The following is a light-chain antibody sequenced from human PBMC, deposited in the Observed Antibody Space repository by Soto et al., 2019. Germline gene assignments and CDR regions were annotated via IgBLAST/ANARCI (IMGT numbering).Light chain of an antibody. J-gene: IGKJ3*01. Sequence: EVVLTQSPVTLSLSPGERATISCRASQSVSSPYLAWYQPTPGQPPRLLIYGASSRSTDIPDSFIGSVSGTEFTLTIARLAPEYFAMYYCQQYGSSPFTFGLRTKVYI. CDR2: GAS. CDR3: QQYGSSPFT. CDR1: QSVSSPY. V-gene: IGKV3-20*01.